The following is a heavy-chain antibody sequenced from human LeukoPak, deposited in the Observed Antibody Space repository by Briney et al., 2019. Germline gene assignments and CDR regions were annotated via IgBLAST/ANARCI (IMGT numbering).Heavy chain of an antibody. CDR2: IWFDGSRT. CDR3: ARILGGCIGTTCYAVPPDY. V-gene: IGHV3-33*01. J-gene: IGHJ4*02. Sequence: PGGSLRLSRAASGYTFSSNGMHWVRQAPGKGLEWVAVIWFDGSRTYYADSVRGRFTISRDNSENILYLQMNSLRAEDTALYFCARILGGCIGTTCYAVPPDYWGQGTQVTVSS. D-gene: IGHD2-2*01. CDR1: GYTFSSNG.